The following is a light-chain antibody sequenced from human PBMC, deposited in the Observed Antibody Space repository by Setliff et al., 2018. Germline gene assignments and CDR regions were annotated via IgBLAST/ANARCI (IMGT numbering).Light chain of an antibody. CDR1: SSDVGAYNY. J-gene: IGLJ3*02. CDR3: SSYTSSNTWV. CDR2: DVR. Sequence: QSALAQPRSVSGSPGRSVTISCTGTSSDVGAYNYVSWYQQHPGKVPKLMIYDVRKRPSGVPDRFSGSKSGNTASLTISGLQAEDEADYHCSSYTSSNTWVFGGGTK. V-gene: IGLV2-11*01.